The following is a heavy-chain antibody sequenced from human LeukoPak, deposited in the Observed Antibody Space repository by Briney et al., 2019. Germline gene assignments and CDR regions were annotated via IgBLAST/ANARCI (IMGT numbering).Heavy chain of an antibody. J-gene: IGHJ4*02. CDR1: GFTFSSYS. Sequence: GGSLRLSCAASGFTFSSYSMNWVRQAPGKGLEWVSYISSSSSTIYYADSVKGRFTISRDNAKNSLYLQMNSLRAEDTAVYYCVKEGDYGYFDYWGQGTLVTVSS. V-gene: IGHV3-48*01. CDR2: ISSSSSTI. D-gene: IGHD4-17*01. CDR3: VKEGDYGYFDY.